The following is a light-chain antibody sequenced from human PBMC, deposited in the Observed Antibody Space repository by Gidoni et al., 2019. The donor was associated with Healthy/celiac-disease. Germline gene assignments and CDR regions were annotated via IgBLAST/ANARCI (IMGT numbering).Light chain of an antibody. Sequence: DIKLTQSPSFLSASVGDRVTITCRASQGISSYLAWYQQKPGKAPKLLIYASSTLHSGVPSRFSGSGSGTEFTLTISSLQPSHFSTYYCQQLNSYPPFCPGTRLEI. CDR2: ASS. CDR1: QGISSY. V-gene: IGKV1-9*01. CDR3: QQLNSYPP. J-gene: IGKJ5*01.